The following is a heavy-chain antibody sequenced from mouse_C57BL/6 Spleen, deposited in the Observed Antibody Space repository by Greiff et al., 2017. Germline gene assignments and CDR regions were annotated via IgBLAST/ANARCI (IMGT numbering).Heavy chain of an antibody. CDR1: GYAFSSYW. J-gene: IGHJ1*03. V-gene: IGHV1-80*01. D-gene: IGHD2-4*01. CDR3: AREDYEYDDWYFDV. CDR2: IYPGDGDT. Sequence: QVQLKQSGAELVKPGASVKISCKASGYAFSSYWMNWVKQRPGKGLEWIGQIYPGDGDTNYNGKFKGKATLTADKSSSTAYMQLSSLTSEDSAVYFCAREDYEYDDWYFDVWGTGTTVTVAS.